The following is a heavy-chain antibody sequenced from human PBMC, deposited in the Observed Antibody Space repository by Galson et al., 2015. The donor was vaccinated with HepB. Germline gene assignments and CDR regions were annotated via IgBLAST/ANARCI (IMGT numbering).Heavy chain of an antibody. CDR1: GYTFPTYG. V-gene: IGHV1-3*04. CDR3: ARDRCGGDCYDDYFDY. CDR2: INTGNGNT. D-gene: IGHD2-21*01. Sequence: VKVSCKASGYTFPTYGMHWVRQAPGQRLEWMGWINTGNGNTKYPQKFQDRVSITRDTSANSVYMELSSLRSEDTALYYCARDRCGGDCYDDYFDYWGQGTLVTVSS. J-gene: IGHJ4*02.